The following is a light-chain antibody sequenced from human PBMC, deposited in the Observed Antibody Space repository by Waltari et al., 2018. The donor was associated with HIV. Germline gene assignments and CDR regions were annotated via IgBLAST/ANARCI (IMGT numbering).Light chain of an antibody. Sequence: YELTQPPSVSVSPGRTARITCSGDSLPTQYAYWYQQKPGQAPVLVIYKDSERPSGIPGRFSGSSSGTTVTLTISGVQAEDEADYYCQSADSSGTYAVFGGGTQLTVL. CDR2: KDS. CDR1: SLPTQY. V-gene: IGLV3-25*03. CDR3: QSADSSGTYAV. J-gene: IGLJ7*01.